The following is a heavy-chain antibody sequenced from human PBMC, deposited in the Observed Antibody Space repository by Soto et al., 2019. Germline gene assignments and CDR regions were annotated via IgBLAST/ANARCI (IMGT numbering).Heavy chain of an antibody. J-gene: IGHJ6*04. CDR2: IDNAGTDS. CDR1: GFTFSGRS. V-gene: IGHV3-74*01. D-gene: IGHD3-10*01. CDR3: ARGWFGPAG. Sequence: EVQLVESGGGLVQPGGSLRLSCAASGFTFSGRSMHWVRQAPGKGLGWVSGIDNAGTDSTYADTVKGRFTSSRDDAKNTLYLQMNRLRVEDRAVYYCARGWFGPAGWGKGPTVTVSP.